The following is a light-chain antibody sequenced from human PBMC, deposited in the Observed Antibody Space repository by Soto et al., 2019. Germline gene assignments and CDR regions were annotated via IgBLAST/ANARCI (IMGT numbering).Light chain of an antibody. CDR2: LNSDGSH. J-gene: IGLJ2*01. CDR1: SGHSSYA. Sequence: QLVLTQSPSASASLGASVKLTCTLSSGHSSYAIAWHQQQPEKGPRYLMKLNSDGSHRKGDGIPDRFSGSSSGAERYLTISSLQSEDEADYYCQTWATGIMVFGGGTKLTVL. V-gene: IGLV4-69*01. CDR3: QTWATGIMV.